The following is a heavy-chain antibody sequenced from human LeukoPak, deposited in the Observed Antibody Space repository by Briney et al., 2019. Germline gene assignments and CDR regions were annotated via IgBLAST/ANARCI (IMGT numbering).Heavy chain of an antibody. V-gene: IGHV4-34*01. CDR2: INHSGST. J-gene: IGHJ5*02. Sequence: PSETLSLTCAVYGGSFSGYYWSWIRQPPGKGLEWIGEINHSGSTNYNPSLKSRVTTSVDTSKNQFSLKLSSVTAADTAVYYCARSDSSGWRYNWFDPWGQGTLVTVSS. CDR3: ARSDSSGWRYNWFDP. D-gene: IGHD6-19*01. CDR1: GGSFSGYY.